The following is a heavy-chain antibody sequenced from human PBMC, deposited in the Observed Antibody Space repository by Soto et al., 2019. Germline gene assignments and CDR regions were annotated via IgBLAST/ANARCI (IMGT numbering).Heavy chain of an antibody. CDR3: ARYGSWYGYYFDY. J-gene: IGHJ4*02. CDR1: GGSISSYY. CDR2: IYYSGST. D-gene: IGHD6-13*01. V-gene: IGHV4-59*01. Sequence: SETLSLTCTVSGGSISSYYWSWIRQPPGKGLEWIGYIYYSGSTNYNPSLKSRVTTSVDTSKNQFSLKLSSVTAADTAVYYCARYGSWYGYYFDYWGQGTLVTVSS.